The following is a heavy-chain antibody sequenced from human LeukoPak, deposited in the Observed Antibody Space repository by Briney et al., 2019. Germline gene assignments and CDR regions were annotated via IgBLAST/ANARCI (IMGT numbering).Heavy chain of an antibody. J-gene: IGHJ5*02. CDR1: GYTFYDYY. Sequence: ASVSVSCKASGYTFYDYYVYWVRQAPGQGLEWRGWINPRTRSTTHAQKFQASVTMTRDTSKQTAYMELPSLRSDATALYFCARDHRLGRTGYDMPAAWGQGTLVTVSS. V-gene: IGHV1-2*02. CDR2: INPRTRST. D-gene: IGHD7-27*01. CDR3: ARDHRLGRTGYDMPAA.